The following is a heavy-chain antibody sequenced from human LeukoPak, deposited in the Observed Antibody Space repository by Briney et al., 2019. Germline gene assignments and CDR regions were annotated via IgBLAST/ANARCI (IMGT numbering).Heavy chain of an antibody. CDR2: VYYSGSA. D-gene: IGHD1-7*01. CDR1: GGSVGSGTYY. V-gene: IGHV4-39*07. Sequence: PSETLSLTCTVSGGSVGSGTYYWSWIRQSPGKGLEWIGNVYYSGSAYYNPSLKSRVTISVDTSKNQFSLKLSSVTAADTAVYYCARGGGTTVPFDYWGQGTLVTVSS. J-gene: IGHJ4*02. CDR3: ARGGGTTVPFDY.